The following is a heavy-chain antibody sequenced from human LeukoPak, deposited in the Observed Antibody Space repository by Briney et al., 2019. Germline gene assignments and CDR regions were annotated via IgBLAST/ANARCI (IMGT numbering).Heavy chain of an antibody. CDR1: GFTFSSYS. CDR3: ASFKAGAFDY. D-gene: IGHD3-10*01. CDR2: ISSSSSYI. Sequence: GGSLRLSCAASGFTFSSYSMNWVRQAPGKELEWVSSISSSSSYIYYADSVKGRFTISRDNAKNSLYLQMNSLRAEDTAVYYCASFKAGAFDYWGQGTLVTVSS. V-gene: IGHV3-21*01. J-gene: IGHJ4*02.